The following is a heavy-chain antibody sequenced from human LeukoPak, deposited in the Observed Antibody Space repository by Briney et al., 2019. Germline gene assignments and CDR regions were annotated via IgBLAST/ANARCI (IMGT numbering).Heavy chain of an antibody. Sequence: GSLRLSCAASGFTFSSYAMSWVRQAPGKGLEWIGYIYYSGSTNYNPSLKSRVTISVDTSKNQFSLKLSSVTAADTAVYYCARMDTAMVLDAFDIWGQGTMVTVSS. D-gene: IGHD5-18*01. CDR2: IYYSGST. J-gene: IGHJ3*02. CDR3: ARMDTAMVLDAFDI. CDR1: GFTFSSYA. V-gene: IGHV4-59*01.